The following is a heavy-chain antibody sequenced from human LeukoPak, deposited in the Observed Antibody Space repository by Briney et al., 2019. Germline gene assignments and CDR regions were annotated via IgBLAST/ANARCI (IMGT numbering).Heavy chain of an antibody. Sequence: GGSLRLSCAASGCTFSSYSRNWVRQAPGKGLEWVLSISSSGSYIYYADSMKGRFTVSRDNDKNSLYLQMNSLRAEDTAVYYCARANPTPTGYWGQGTLVTVSS. J-gene: IGHJ4*02. V-gene: IGHV3-21*01. CDR2: ISSSGSYI. CDR1: GCTFSSYS. D-gene: IGHD4-23*01. CDR3: ARANPTPTGY.